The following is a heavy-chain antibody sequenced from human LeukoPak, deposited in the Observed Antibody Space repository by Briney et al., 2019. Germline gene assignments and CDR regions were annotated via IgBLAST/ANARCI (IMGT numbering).Heavy chain of an antibody. Sequence: GGSLRPSCAASGFTFGSYSMNWVRQAPGKGLEWVSYISSSSSTIYYADSVKGRFTISRDNAKNSLYLQMNSLRAEDTAVYYCARELITFSEYYYYGMDVWGQGTTVTVSS. V-gene: IGHV3-48*01. J-gene: IGHJ6*02. CDR1: GFTFGSYS. CDR3: ARELITFSEYYYYGMDV. D-gene: IGHD3-3*02. CDR2: ISSSSSTI.